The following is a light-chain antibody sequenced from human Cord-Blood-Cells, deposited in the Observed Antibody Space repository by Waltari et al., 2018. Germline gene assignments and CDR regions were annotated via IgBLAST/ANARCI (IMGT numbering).Light chain of an antibody. CDR2: DVS. Sequence: QSAVTQHASVSGSPGQSITISCTGTSSDVGGYYYGSCYQQHPGKAPKLMIYDVSTRPSGVSNRFSGSKSGNTASLTSSGLQAEDEADYYCSSYTSSSTYVFGTGTKVTVL. V-gene: IGLV2-14*01. CDR3: SSYTSSSTYV. J-gene: IGLJ1*01. CDR1: SSDVGGYYY.